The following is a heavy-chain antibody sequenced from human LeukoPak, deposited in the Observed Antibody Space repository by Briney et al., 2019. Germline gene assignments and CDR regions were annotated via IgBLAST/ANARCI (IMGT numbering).Heavy chain of an antibody. V-gene: IGHV3-48*03. D-gene: IGHD6-13*01. Sequence: PGGSLRLSCAASGFTFSSYEMNWVRQAPGKGLEWVSYISSSGSTIYYADSVKGRFTISRDNAKNSLYLQMNSLRAEDTAVYYCARDWVGSSSWYGLGAFDIWGQGTMVTVSS. CDR1: GFTFSSYE. J-gene: IGHJ3*02. CDR3: ARDWVGSSSWYGLGAFDI. CDR2: ISSSGSTI.